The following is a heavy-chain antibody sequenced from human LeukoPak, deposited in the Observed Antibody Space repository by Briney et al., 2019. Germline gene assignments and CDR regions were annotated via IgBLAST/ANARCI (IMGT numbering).Heavy chain of an antibody. D-gene: IGHD4-17*01. Sequence: GESLKISCKGSGYSFSSYWIGWVRQMPGKGLEWMGIIYPGDSDTRYRPSFQGQVTISADKSISTAYLQWSSLKASDTAMYYCARSKYPTGPPPFDYWGQGTLVTVSS. CDR1: GYSFSSYW. CDR3: ARSKYPTGPPPFDY. J-gene: IGHJ4*02. CDR2: IYPGDSDT. V-gene: IGHV5-51*01.